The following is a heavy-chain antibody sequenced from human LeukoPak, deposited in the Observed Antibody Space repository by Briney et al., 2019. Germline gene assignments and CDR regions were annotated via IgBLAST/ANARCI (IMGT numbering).Heavy chain of an antibody. D-gene: IGHD4-23*01. CDR3: ARHLGTDYGGNFGKVFDY. CDR1: GYSFTSYW. CDR2: IYPGDSDT. Sequence: GESLKISCKGSGYSFTSYWIGWVRQMPGKGLEWMGIIYPGDSDTRYSPSFQGQVTISADKSISTAYLQWSSLKASDTAMYYCARHLGTDYGGNFGKVFDYWGQGTLVTVSS. V-gene: IGHV5-51*01. J-gene: IGHJ4*02.